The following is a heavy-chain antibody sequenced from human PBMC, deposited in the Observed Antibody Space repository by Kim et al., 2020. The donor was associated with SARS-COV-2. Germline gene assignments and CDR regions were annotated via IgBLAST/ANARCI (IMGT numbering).Heavy chain of an antibody. CDR2: IIPIFGTA. CDR1: GGTFSSYA. Sequence: SVKVSCKASGGTFSSYAISWVRQAPGQGLEWMGGIIPIFGTANYAQKFQGRVTITADESTSTAYMELSSLRSEDTAVYYCARGTQYCSGGSCYSFYWAYYFDYWGQGTLVTVSS. J-gene: IGHJ4*02. V-gene: IGHV1-69*13. CDR3: ARGTQYCSGGSCYSFYWAYYFDY. D-gene: IGHD2-15*01.